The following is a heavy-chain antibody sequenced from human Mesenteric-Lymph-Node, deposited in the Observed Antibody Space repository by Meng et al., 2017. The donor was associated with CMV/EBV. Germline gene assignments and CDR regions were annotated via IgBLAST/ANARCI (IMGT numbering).Heavy chain of an antibody. J-gene: IGHJ4*02. Sequence: FTFSSYAMSWVRQAPGKGLEWVSTISGGGGSTYCADSVKGRFTISRDNSKNTLYLQMNSLRAEDTAVYYCAKDAYCSSSSCSGLRGDYWGQGTLVTVSS. CDR3: AKDAYCSSSSCSGLRGDY. CDR1: FTFSSYA. D-gene: IGHD2-2*01. CDR2: ISGGGGST. V-gene: IGHV3-23*01.